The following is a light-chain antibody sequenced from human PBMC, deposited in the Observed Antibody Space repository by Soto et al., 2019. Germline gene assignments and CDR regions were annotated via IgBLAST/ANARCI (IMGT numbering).Light chain of an antibody. V-gene: IGLV2-14*01. CDR3: SSYASIDTRV. CDR2: EVT. Sequence: QSVLTQPASVSGSPGQSITISCTGTSSDVGGYNYVSWYQQHPGKAPKLMIYEVTYRPSGVSNLFSGSKSGNTASLTISGLQGEDEADYYCSSYASIDTRVFGTGTKVTVL. CDR1: SSDVGGYNY. J-gene: IGLJ1*01.